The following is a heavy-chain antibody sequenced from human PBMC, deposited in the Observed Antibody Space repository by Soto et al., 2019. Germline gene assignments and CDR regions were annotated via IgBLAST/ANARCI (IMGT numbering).Heavy chain of an antibody. J-gene: IGHJ4*02. CDR3: ARGLPKAYSSGSSHFDY. V-gene: IGHV4-34*01. D-gene: IGHD3-22*01. CDR1: GGSFSNYY. CDR2: INHSGST. Sequence: QVQLQQWGAGLLKPSETLSLTCAVFGGSFSNYYWSWIRQPPGKGLEWIGEINHSGSTNYNPSLKSRVTISVATSKNQFSLKLSSVTAADPAVYFCARGLPKAYSSGSSHFDYWGQGTLVTVSS.